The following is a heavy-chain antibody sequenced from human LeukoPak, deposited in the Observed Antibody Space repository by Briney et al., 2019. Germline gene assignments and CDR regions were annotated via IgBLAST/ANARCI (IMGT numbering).Heavy chain of an antibody. V-gene: IGHV1-46*01. D-gene: IGHD3-22*01. CDR2: INPSGGSI. CDR1: GYTFTSYY. J-gene: IGHJ4*02. Sequence: ASVKVSCKASGYTFTSYYMHWVRQAPGQGLEWMGVINPSGGSISYAQKFQGRVTMTRDTSTSTVYMELSSLRSEDTAVYYCARGSENWYYGSSGQRFVYWGEGTLVTVSS. CDR3: ARGSENWYYGSSGQRFVY.